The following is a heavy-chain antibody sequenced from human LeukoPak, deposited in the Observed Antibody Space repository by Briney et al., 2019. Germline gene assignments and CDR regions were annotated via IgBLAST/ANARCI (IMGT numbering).Heavy chain of an antibody. Sequence: SETLSLTCGVSGGSITSTNYWTWVRQPPGKRLEWIGEVNLQGSTNYNPSLMGRVAISVDISENHISLQLTSVTAADTAVYYCAREGGPYRPLDYSGQGTLVTVSS. CDR2: VNLQGST. CDR3: AREGGPYRPLDY. CDR1: GGSITSTNY. V-gene: IGHV4-4*02. J-gene: IGHJ4*02.